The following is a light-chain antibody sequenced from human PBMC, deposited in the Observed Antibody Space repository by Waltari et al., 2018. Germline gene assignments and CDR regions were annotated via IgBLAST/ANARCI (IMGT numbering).Light chain of an antibody. CDR3: QQRYKWPPIT. Sequence: EIVLIQSPATLSLSPGERATLSCRASQTVITYLAWYQQKPGQAPRLLIYDASNRATGVPARFSGSGSGTDFTLTISSLEPEDFAFYYCQQRYKWPPITFGQGTRLEIK. V-gene: IGKV3-11*01. J-gene: IGKJ5*01. CDR2: DAS. CDR1: QTVITY.